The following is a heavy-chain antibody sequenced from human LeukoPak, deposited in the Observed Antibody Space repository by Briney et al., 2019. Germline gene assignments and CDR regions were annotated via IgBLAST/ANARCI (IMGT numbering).Heavy chain of an antibody. CDR2: IYSGGTT. V-gene: IGHV3-53*01. J-gene: IGHJ2*01. Sequence: GGSLRLSCAASGLTLSSTFMSWVRQAPGKGLEGVSIIYSGGTTHYPDSVTGRFTISRDNSKNTLYLQMDSLRVGDTAIYYCARNTDYYGSGTYGYFDRWGRGTLVTVSS. CDR1: GLTLSSTF. CDR3: ARNTDYYGSGTYGYFDR. D-gene: IGHD3-10*01.